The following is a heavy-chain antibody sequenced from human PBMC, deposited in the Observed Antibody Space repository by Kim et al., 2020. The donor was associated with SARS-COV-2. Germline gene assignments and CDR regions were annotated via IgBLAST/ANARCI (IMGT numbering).Heavy chain of an antibody. CDR1: GGSISSGGYY. CDR2: IYYSGST. D-gene: IGHD3-9*01. CDR3: ARDLHYDILTGYWRGAFDI. Sequence: SETLSLTCTVSGGSISSGGYYWSWIRQHPGKGLEWIGYIYYSGSTYYNPSLKSRVTISVDTSKNQFSLKLSSVTAADTAVYYCARDLHYDILTGYWRGAFDIWGQGTMVTVSS. J-gene: IGHJ3*02. V-gene: IGHV4-31*03.